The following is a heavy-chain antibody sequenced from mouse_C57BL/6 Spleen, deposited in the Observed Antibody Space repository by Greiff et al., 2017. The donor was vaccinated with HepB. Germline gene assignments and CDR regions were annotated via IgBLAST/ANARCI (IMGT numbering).Heavy chain of an antibody. CDR1: GYAFSSYW. V-gene: IGHV1-80*01. CDR2: IYPGDGDT. Sequence: QVQLQQSGAALVKPGASVKISCKASGYAFSSYWMNWVKQRPGKGLEWIGQIYPGDGDTNYNGKFKGKATLTADKSSSTAYMQLSSLTSEDSAVYFCARSGYDYDRLAYWGQGTLVTVSA. D-gene: IGHD2-4*01. J-gene: IGHJ3*01. CDR3: ARSGYDYDRLAY.